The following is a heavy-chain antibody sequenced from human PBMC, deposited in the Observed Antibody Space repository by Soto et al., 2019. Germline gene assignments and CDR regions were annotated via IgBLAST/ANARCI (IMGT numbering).Heavy chain of an antibody. CDR3: ARATYCSGGSCYSLAHDY. CDR2: IFSNDEK. Sequence: GSGPTLVNPTETLTLTCTVSGFSLSNARMGVSWIRQPPGKALEWLAHIFSNDEKSYSTSLKSRLTISKDTSKSQVVLTMTNMDPVDTATYYCARATYCSGGSCYSLAHDYWGQGTLVTISS. V-gene: IGHV2-26*01. J-gene: IGHJ4*02. CDR1: GFSLSNARMG. D-gene: IGHD2-15*01.